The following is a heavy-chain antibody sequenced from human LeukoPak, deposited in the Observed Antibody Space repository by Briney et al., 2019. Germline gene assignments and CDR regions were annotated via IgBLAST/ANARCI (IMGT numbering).Heavy chain of an antibody. V-gene: IGHV3-20*04. CDR1: GFTFDDYG. D-gene: IGHD1-14*01. Sequence: GGSLRLSCAASGFTFDDYGMSWVRQAPGKGLEWVSGINWNGGSTGYADSVKGRFTISRDNAKNSLYLQMNSLRAEDTALYYCAREVRTSSRIYYYYYMDVWGKGTTVTVSS. CDR3: AREVRTSSRIYYYYYMDV. J-gene: IGHJ6*03. CDR2: INWNGGST.